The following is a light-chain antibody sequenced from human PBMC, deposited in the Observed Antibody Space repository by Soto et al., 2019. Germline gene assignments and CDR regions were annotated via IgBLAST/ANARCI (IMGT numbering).Light chain of an antibody. CDR3: QQSYSTPRT. V-gene: IGKV1-39*01. CDR1: QNISSY. J-gene: IGKJ1*01. CDR2: AAS. Sequence: DIQMTQSPSSLSASVVDRVTITCRASQNISSYLNWYQQKPGKAPKLLIYAASSLQSGVPSRFSGSGSGTDFTLTISSLQPEDFATYYCQQSYSTPRTFGQGTKVHIK.